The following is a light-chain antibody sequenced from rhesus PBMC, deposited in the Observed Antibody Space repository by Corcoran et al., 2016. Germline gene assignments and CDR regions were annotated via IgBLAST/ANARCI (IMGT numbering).Light chain of an antibody. CDR2: GVS. J-gene: IGLJ1*01. V-gene: IGLV2S7*01. CDR1: SSDIGGYNF. CDR3: CSYTTSSTNYI. Sequence: QSAPTKPPSVSGSPGQSVTISCTGTSSDIGGYNFVSWYQQHPGKAPKLMIYGVSDRPSGVSDRFSGSKSGNTASLTISGLQAEDEADYYCCSYTTSSTNYIFGAGTRLTVL.